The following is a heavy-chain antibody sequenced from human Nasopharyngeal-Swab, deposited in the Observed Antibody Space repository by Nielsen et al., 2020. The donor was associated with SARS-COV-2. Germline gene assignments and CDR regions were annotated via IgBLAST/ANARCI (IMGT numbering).Heavy chain of an antibody. V-gene: IGHV3-30-3*01. Sequence: WIRQPPGKGLEWVAVISYDGSNKYYADSVKGRFTISRDNSKNTLYLQMNSLRAEDTVVYYCARDRVSGSYVDYWGQGTLVTVSS. CDR2: ISYDGSNK. D-gene: IGHD1-26*01. CDR3: ARDRVSGSYVDY. J-gene: IGHJ4*02.